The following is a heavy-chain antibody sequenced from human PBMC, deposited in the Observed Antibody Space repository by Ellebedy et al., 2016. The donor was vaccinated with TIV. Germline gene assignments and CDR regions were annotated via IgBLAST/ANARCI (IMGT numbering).Heavy chain of an antibody. Sequence: SETLSLTCTVSGGSISSYYWSWIRQPPGKGLEWIGYIYYSGSTYYNPSLKSRVTISVGTSKNQFSRKLSSVTAADTAVYYCASEPDIVATWTGGMDVWGQGTTVTVSS. J-gene: IGHJ6*02. CDR2: IYYSGST. CDR1: GGSISSYY. D-gene: IGHD5-12*01. CDR3: ASEPDIVATWTGGMDV. V-gene: IGHV4-59*01.